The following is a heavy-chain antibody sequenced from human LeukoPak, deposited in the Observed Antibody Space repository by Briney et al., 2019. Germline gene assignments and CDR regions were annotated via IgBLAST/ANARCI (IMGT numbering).Heavy chain of an antibody. CDR3: AKDGGLWVSAHWGDS. CDR1: GFTFSSYT. D-gene: IGHD7-27*01. Sequence: GGSLRLSCTASGFTFSSYTMSWVRQAPGKGLKWVSTITTGGPNTYYADSVKGRFTVSRDDSKNTLYLQVNSLRAEDTAVYYCAKDGGLWVSAHWGDSWGRGTLVTVSS. J-gene: IGHJ4*02. V-gene: IGHV3-23*01. CDR2: ITTGGPNT.